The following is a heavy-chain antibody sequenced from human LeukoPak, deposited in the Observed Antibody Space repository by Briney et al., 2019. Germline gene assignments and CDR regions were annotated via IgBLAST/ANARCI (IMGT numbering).Heavy chain of an antibody. CDR2: SSAYNGNT. J-gene: IGHJ4*02. V-gene: IGHV1-18*01. D-gene: IGHD3-22*01. Sequence: GASVKVSCKASGYTFTSYGISWVRQAPGQGLEWMGWSSAYNGNTNYAQKLQGRVTMTTDTSTSTAYMELRSLRSDDTAVYYCARLALDYYDSSGYLGYWGQGTRVTVSS. CDR3: ARLALDYYDSSGYLGY. CDR1: GYTFTSYG.